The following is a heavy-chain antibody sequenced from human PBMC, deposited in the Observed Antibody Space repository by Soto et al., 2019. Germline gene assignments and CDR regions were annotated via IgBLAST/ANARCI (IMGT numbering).Heavy chain of an antibody. CDR3: ARVRFDYSSSGWFDT. CDR2: IYYSGST. D-gene: IGHD6-6*01. Sequence: SETLSLTCTVSGGSISSGGYYWSWIRQHPGKGLEWIGYIYYSGSTYYNPSLKSRVTISVDTSKNQFSLKLSSVTAADTAVYYCARVRFDYSSSGWFDTWGQGTLVTVSS. CDR1: GGSISSGGYY. V-gene: IGHV4-31*03. J-gene: IGHJ5*02.